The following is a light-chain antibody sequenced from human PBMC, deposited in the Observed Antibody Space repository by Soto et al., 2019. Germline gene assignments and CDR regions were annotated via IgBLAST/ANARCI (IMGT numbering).Light chain of an antibody. Sequence: DIQMTQSPSTLSASVGDRVTITCRASQSISNWLAWYQQKPGKAPKLLIYDASSLESGVPSRFSGSGSGTEFTLTISSLQPDDFATYYCQPYNNYPWTFGQGTKVEIK. CDR1: QSISNW. CDR2: DAS. V-gene: IGKV1-5*01. J-gene: IGKJ1*01. CDR3: QPYNNYPWT.